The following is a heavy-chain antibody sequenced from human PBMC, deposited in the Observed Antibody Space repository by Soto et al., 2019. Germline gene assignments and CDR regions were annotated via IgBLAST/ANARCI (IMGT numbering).Heavy chain of an antibody. V-gene: IGHV3-11*01. CDR1: GFTFSDYY. Sequence: QVQLVESGGGLVKPGGSLRLSCAASGFTFSDYYMNWVRQAPGKGLEWVSYISSSSGGTIYYAVSVKGRFTISRDNAKNSLHLQMNSLRADDTAVYYCARDQERLGDSSGYYVPEAFDIWGQGTMVTVSS. J-gene: IGHJ3*02. CDR2: ISSSSGGTI. CDR3: ARDQERLGDSSGYYVPEAFDI. D-gene: IGHD3-22*01.